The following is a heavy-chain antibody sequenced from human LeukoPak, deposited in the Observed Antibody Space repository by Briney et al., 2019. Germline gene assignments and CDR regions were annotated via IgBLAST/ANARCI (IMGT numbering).Heavy chain of an antibody. J-gene: IGHJ5*02. CDR3: GKGSSGYYNWFDP. D-gene: IGHD3-22*01. CDR2: ISWNSDSI. V-gene: IGHV3-9*01. Sequence: GRSLRLSCAASGFAFDDYAMHWVRQAPRKGLERVSGISWNSDSIGYADSVKGRFTISRDNAKNSLYLQMSSLRAEDAALYYCGKGSSGYYNWFDPWGQGTLVTVSS. CDR1: GFAFDDYA.